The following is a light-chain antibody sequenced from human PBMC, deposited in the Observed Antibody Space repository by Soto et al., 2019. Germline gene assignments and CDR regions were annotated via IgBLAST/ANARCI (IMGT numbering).Light chain of an antibody. CDR3: QQYSYWPPYT. V-gene: IGKV3-15*01. Sequence: EIVMTQSPATLSVSPGERATLSCRASQSVSDNLAWYQQKPGQAPRLLIYGASARATGIPARFSGGGSGTEFTLTINSLQSEDFAVYYCQQYSYWPPYTFGQGTKLEIK. CDR2: GAS. J-gene: IGKJ2*01. CDR1: QSVSDN.